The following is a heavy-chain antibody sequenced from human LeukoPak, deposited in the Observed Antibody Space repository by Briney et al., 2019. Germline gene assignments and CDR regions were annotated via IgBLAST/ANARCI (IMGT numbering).Heavy chain of an antibody. V-gene: IGHV3-23*01. D-gene: IGHD3-3*01. CDR1: GFTFSTYA. CDR3: AKIATIFGVVNWFDP. Sequence: GGSLRLSCAASGFTFSTYAMTWVRQAPGKGLEWVSAISGSGGSTYYADSVKGRFTISRDNSKNTLYLQMNSLRAEDTAVYYCAKIATIFGVVNWFDPWGQGTLVTVSS. CDR2: ISGSGGST. J-gene: IGHJ5*02.